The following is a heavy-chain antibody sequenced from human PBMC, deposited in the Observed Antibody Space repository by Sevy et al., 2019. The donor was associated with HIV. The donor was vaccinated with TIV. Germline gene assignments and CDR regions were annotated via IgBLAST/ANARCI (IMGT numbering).Heavy chain of an antibody. CDR3: AREVEMATTYFDY. CDR1: GFTFSSYW. D-gene: IGHD5-12*01. CDR2: IKQDGSEK. V-gene: IGHV3-7*01. Sequence: GGSLRLSCAASGFTFSSYWMNWVRQAPGKGLEWVANIKQDGSEKYDVDSVKGRFTISRDNAKNSLYLQMNSLRAEDTAVYYCAREVEMATTYFDYWGQGTLVTVSS. J-gene: IGHJ4*02.